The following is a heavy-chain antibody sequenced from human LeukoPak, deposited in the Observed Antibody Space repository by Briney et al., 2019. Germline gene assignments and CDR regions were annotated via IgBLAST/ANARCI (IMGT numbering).Heavy chain of an antibody. CDR2: ISYDGSNK. CDR3: ARTGLTYLTTVTTWFDY. Sequence: PGRSLTLSCAASGFTFSSYAMHWVRQAPGKGLEWVAVISYDGSNKYYADSVKGRFTISRDNSKNTLYPQMNSLRTEDTAVYYCARTGLTYLTTVTTWFDYWGQGTLVTVSS. V-gene: IGHV3-30*04. D-gene: IGHD4-17*01. CDR1: GFTFSSYA. J-gene: IGHJ4*02.